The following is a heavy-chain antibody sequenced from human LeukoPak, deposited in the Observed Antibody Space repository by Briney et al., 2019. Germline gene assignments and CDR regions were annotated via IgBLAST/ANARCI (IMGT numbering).Heavy chain of an antibody. CDR3: ASPGGGGAFDY. CDR1: GFTFSSYA. CDR2: ISYDGSNK. D-gene: IGHD3-16*01. V-gene: IGHV3-30-3*01. Sequence: GGSLRLSCAASGFTFSSYAMHWVRQAPGKGLEWVAVISYDGSNKYYADSVKGRFTISRDNSKNTLYLQMNSLRAEDTAVYYCASPGGGGAFDYWGQGTLVTVSS. J-gene: IGHJ4*02.